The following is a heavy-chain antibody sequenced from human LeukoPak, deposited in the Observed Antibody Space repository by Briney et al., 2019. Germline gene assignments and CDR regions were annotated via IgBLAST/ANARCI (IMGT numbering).Heavy chain of an antibody. CDR1: GGTFSSYA. D-gene: IGHD4-11*01. V-gene: IGHV1-69*13. Sequence: SVKVSCKASGGTFSSYAISWVRQAPGQGLEWMGGIIPVFGTSNYAQKFQGRVTITADESTRTAYMELRSLRSEDTAMYYCARAFNSIQPLDYWGQGTLVTVSS. J-gene: IGHJ4*02. CDR2: IIPVFGTS. CDR3: ARAFNSIQPLDY.